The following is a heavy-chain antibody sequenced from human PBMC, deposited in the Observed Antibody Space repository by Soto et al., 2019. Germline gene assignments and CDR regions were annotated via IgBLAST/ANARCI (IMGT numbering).Heavy chain of an antibody. J-gene: IGHJ3*02. V-gene: IGHV5-51*01. D-gene: IGHD3-3*01. CDR3: AGLVIMVGHSFNI. Sequence: GEYLKISSKGSAYSFNSYWIGWLRQMPGKGLEWISIIYPRDSVTRYIPSFQAQVTTSAYKSISTAYLQWSSLKASDTAMYYCAGLVIMVGHSFNILGPETMVTV. CDR1: AYSFNSYW. CDR2: IYPRDSVT.